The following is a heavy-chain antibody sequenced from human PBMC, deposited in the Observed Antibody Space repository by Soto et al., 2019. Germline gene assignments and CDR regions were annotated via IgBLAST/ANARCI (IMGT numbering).Heavy chain of an antibody. CDR2: IYYSGST. V-gene: IGHV4-59*01. J-gene: IGHJ4*02. Sequence: QVQLQESGPGLVKPSETLSLTCTVSGGSISSYYWSWIRQPPGKGLEWIGYIYYSGSTNYNPSLKSRVTISVDTSKNQFSLKLSSVTAADTAVYYCARQWLVNYFDYWGQGTLVTVSS. D-gene: IGHD6-19*01. CDR3: ARQWLVNYFDY. CDR1: GGSISSYY.